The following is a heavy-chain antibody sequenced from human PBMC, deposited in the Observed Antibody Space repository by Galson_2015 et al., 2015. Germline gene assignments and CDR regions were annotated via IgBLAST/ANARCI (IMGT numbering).Heavy chain of an antibody. D-gene: IGHD3-22*01. J-gene: IGHJ4*02. CDR1: GFTFSSYS. Sequence: SLRLSCAASGFTFSSYSMNWVRQAPGKGLEWDSAISSSSSYIYYADSVKGRFTSSRDNAKNSLYLQMNSLRAEDTAVYYCARDYDSSGYYYGEAYYWGQGTLVTVSS. V-gene: IGHV3-21*01. CDR3: ARDYDSSGYYYGEAYY. CDR2: ISSSSSYI.